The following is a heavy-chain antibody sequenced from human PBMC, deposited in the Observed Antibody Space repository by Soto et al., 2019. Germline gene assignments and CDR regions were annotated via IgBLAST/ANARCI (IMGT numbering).Heavy chain of an antibody. CDR3: ARDKRFLEWLSRENYYYYGMDV. Sequence: GGSLRLSCAASGFTFSDYAMHWVRQAPGEGLEWVAVILYDGSNKYYADSVKGRFTISRDNSKNTLYLQMNSLRAEDTALYYCARDKRFLEWLSRENYYYYGMDVWGQGTTVTVSS. J-gene: IGHJ6*02. D-gene: IGHD3-3*01. CDR1: GFTFSDYA. CDR2: ILYDGSNK. V-gene: IGHV3-30-3*01.